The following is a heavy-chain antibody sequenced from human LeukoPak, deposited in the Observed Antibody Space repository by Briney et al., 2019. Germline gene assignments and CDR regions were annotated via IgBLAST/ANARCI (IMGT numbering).Heavy chain of an antibody. Sequence: SETLSLTCTVSGGSISSSSYYWGWIRQPPGKGLEWIGSIYYSGSTYYNPSLKSRVTISVDTSKNQFSLKVHSVIAADTAIYFCARDPRVGSTYFDYWGQGILVTVSS. CDR3: ARDPRVGSTYFDY. V-gene: IGHV4-39*07. J-gene: IGHJ4*02. CDR1: GGSISSSSYY. CDR2: IYYSGST. D-gene: IGHD1-26*01.